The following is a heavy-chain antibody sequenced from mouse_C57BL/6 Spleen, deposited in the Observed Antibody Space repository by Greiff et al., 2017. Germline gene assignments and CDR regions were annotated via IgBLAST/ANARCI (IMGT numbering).Heavy chain of an antibody. D-gene: IGHD2-4*01. Sequence: EVKLVESGGGLVKPGGSLKLSCAASGFTFSSYAMSWVRQTPVKRLEWVATISDGGSYTYYPDNVKGRFTISRDNAKNNLYLQMSHLKSEDAAMYYCARNGDYEGFAYWGQGTLVTVSA. J-gene: IGHJ3*01. CDR2: ISDGGSYT. CDR3: ARNGDYEGFAY. V-gene: IGHV5-4*03. CDR1: GFTFSSYA.